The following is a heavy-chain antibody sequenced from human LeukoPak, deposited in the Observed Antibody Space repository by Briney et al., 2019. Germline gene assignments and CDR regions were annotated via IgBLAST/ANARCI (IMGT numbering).Heavy chain of an antibody. V-gene: IGHV3-21*01. CDR3: VKWELPFDY. J-gene: IGHJ4*02. D-gene: IGHD1-26*01. CDR2: ISSRSSYI. CDR1: GFTFSSYS. Sequence: GGSLRLSCAASGFTFSSYSMNWVRQAPGKGLEWVSSISSRSSYIYYADSVKGRFTISRDNAKNSLYLQMNSLRAEDTAVYYCVKWELPFDYWGQGTLVTVSS.